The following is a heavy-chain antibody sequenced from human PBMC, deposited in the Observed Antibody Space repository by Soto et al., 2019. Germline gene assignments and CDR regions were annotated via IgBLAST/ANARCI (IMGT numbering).Heavy chain of an antibody. CDR1: GFTFSGST. V-gene: IGHV3-73*01. CDR2: IRSKVNNYAT. CDR3: TRMGPEDYWYIEL. Sequence: PGGSLRLSCAASGFTFSGSTMHWVRQASGKGLEWVGRIRSKVNNYATAYAASVEGRFTISKDDSQNTTYLQMNSLKTEDTALYYCTRMGPEDYWYIELWGRGSLVTVSA. J-gene: IGHJ2*01. D-gene: IGHD3-16*01.